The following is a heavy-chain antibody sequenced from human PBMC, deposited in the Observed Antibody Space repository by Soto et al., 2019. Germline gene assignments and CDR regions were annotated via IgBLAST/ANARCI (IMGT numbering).Heavy chain of an antibody. CDR3: ARNYYDSSDRDYLDY. J-gene: IGHJ4*02. V-gene: IGHV1-2*02. D-gene: IGHD3-22*01. CDR2: INPITGGT. CDR1: GYTFTSDY. Sequence: ASVKVSCKASGYTFTSDYIHGVRQALGQGLEWMGWINPITGGTNYAPKFQGRVTMTRDTSITTAYMELSRLRTDDTAVYYWARNYYDSSDRDYLDYWGQGTPVTVSS.